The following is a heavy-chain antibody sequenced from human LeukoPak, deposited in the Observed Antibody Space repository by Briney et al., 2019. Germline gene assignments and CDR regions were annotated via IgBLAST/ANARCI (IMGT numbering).Heavy chain of an antibody. CDR3: ARALVGATTLHYYYYMDV. CDR2: IIPIFGTA. CDR1: GGTFSSYA. J-gene: IGHJ6*03. Sequence: SVKVSCKASGGTFSSYAISWVRQAPGQGLEWMGGIIPIFGTANYAQKLQGRVTITADESTSTAYMELSSLRSEDTAVYYCARALVGATTLHYYYYMDVWGKGTTVTVSS. V-gene: IGHV1-69*13. D-gene: IGHD1-26*01.